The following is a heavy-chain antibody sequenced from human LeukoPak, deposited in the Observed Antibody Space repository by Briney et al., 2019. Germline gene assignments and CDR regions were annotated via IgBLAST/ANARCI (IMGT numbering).Heavy chain of an antibody. D-gene: IGHD1-26*01. CDR1: GFTFSSYN. CDR3: ARDPYSGSYGNYYYYFMDV. CDR2: ITSGSSYI. V-gene: IGHV3-21*01. J-gene: IGHJ6*03. Sequence: GGSLRLSCAASGFTFSSYNMYWVRQAPGKGLEWVSSITSGSSYIYCADSVKGRFTISRDNAKNSLYLQMNSLRAEDTAVYYCARDPYSGSYGNYYYYFMDVWGKGTTVTISS.